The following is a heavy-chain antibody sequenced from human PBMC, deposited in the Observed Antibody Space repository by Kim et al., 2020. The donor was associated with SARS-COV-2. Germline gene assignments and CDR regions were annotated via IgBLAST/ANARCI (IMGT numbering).Heavy chain of an antibody. CDR2: IKQDGSEK. CDR3: TRGVFSFDY. J-gene: IGHJ4*02. CDR1: GFSLSQYW. Sequence: GGSLRLSCVASGFSLSQYWMTWVRQAPGGGLEWVANIKQDGSEKYHVDSGKGRFTISRDNAKNSLYLQMNSLRVEDTAVYYCTRGVFSFDYWGQGTLVTVSS. V-gene: IGHV3-7*03.